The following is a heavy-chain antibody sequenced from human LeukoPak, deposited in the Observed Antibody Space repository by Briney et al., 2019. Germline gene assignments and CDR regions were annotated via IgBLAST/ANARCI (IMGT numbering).Heavy chain of an antibody. CDR1: GGSISSYY. Sequence: SETLSLTCTVSGGSISSYYWSWIRQPPGKGLEWIGYIYYSGSTNYNPSLKSRVTISVDTSKNQFSLKLSSVTAADTALYYCANRDYSETSGYYWSWFDPWGQGTLVTVSS. V-gene: IGHV4-59*12. D-gene: IGHD3-22*01. CDR2: IYYSGST. J-gene: IGHJ5*02. CDR3: ANRDYSETSGYYWSWFDP.